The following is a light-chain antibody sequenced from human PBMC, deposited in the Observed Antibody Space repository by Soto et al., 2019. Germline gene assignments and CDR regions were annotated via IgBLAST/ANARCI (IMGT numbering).Light chain of an antibody. CDR2: GAS. CDR3: QQYMSSVT. V-gene: IGKV3-20*01. Sequence: IVLTQSPGSLSLSPGQRATLSCRASQSVDTTFFAWYQKKPGQAPRLLIYGASKRATGIPDRFSGSGSGTDFTLIISRLEPEDFAVYYCQQYMSSVTFGQGTKGEIK. CDR1: QSVDTTF. J-gene: IGKJ1*01.